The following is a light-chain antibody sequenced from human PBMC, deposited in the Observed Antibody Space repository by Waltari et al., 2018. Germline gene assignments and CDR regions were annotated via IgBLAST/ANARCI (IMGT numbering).Light chain of an antibody. V-gene: IGLV1-40*01. CDR3: QSYDSSLGGSV. J-gene: IGLJ2*01. CDR1: SSNIGAGYD. CDR2: GSS. Sequence: QSVLTQPPSVSGAPGQRVTISCTGSSSNIGAGYDVNWYQQLPGKVPKLLIYGSSDRPSGVPDRSSGSKSGTSASLAITGLQAEDEADYYCQSYDSSLGGSVFGGGTKLTVL.